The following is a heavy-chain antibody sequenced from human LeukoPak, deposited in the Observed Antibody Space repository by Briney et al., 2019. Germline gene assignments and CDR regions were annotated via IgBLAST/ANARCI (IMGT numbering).Heavy chain of an antibody. D-gene: IGHD3-10*01. V-gene: IGHV3-23*01. CDR2: ISGSGGST. Sequence: GGSLRLSCAASGFTFSSYAMSWVRQAPGKGLEWVSAISGSGGSTYYADSVKGRFTISRDNSKNTLYLQMNSLRAKDTAVYYCAKQDYYGSGSYLGSWGQGTLVTVSS. J-gene: IGHJ4*02. CDR3: AKQDYYGSGSYLGS. CDR1: GFTFSSYA.